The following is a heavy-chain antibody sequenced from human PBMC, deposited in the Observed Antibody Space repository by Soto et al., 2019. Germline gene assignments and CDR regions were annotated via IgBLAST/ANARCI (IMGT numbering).Heavy chain of an antibody. CDR3: ASMTTVATAAFDI. CDR2: IYWHDDK. CDR1: GLSFGTSGVG. V-gene: IGHV2-5*01. D-gene: IGHD4-17*01. J-gene: IGHJ3*02. Sequence: QITLKESGPTQVKPTQTLTLTCTASGLSFGTSGVGVGWIRQPPGEALEWLALIYWHDDKRYSPSLKSSLTITKATYNNQVVLTMTNVDHVDTATYYCASMTTVATAAFDIWGQGTMVTVSS.